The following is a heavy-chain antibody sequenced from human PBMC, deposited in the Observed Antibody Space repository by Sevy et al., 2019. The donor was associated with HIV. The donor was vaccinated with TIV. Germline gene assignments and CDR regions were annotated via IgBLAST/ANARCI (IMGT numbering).Heavy chain of an antibody. J-gene: IGHJ4*02. CDR2: INHSGST. CDR1: SGSFSAYY. CDR3: ARGVTVTTVPYYFDY. V-gene: IGHV4-34*01. Sequence: LPETLSLTCAVYSGSFSAYYWSWIRQPPGKGLEWIGEINHSGSTNYNPSLKSRVTISLHTSKNQFSLKLTSVTAADTAVYYCARGVTVTTVPYYFDYWGQGTLVTVSS. D-gene: IGHD4-4*01.